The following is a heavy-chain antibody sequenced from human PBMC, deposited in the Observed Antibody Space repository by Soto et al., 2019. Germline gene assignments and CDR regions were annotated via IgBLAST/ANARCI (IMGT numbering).Heavy chain of an antibody. J-gene: IGHJ4*02. V-gene: IGHV1-2*04. CDR3: ARGPDFVVVVAVPLLDY. D-gene: IGHD2-15*01. CDR1: GYTFTGYY. Sequence: ASVKVSCKASGYTFTGYYMHWVRQAPGQGLEWMGWINPKSGGTKYAQKFQGWVTMTRDTSISTAYMELSRLRSDDTAVYYCARGPDFVVVVAVPLLDYWGKGTLVPVSS. CDR2: INPKSGGT.